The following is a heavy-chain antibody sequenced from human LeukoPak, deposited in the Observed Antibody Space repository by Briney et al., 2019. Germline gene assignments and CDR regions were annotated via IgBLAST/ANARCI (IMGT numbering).Heavy chain of an antibody. J-gene: IGHJ1*01. CDR3: ATGGYCSGGSCRPLQH. CDR1: GYTLTDLS. Sequence: GASVKISCNVSGYTLTDLSMHWLRQAPGKELEWMGGFDAEDGETIYAQKFQGRVTMTEDTSTDTAYMELSSLGSEDTAVYYCATGGYCSGGSCRPLQHWGQGTLVTVSS. CDR2: FDAEDGET. V-gene: IGHV1-24*01. D-gene: IGHD2-15*01.